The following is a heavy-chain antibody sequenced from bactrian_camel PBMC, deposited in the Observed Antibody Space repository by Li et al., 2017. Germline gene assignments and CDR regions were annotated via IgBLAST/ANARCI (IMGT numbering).Heavy chain of an antibody. CDR2: SAIGLAYR. D-gene: IGHD3*01. Sequence: HVQLVESGGGSVQAGGSLRLSCSASGYEYSIQCMAWYRQVSGKEREGIAASAIGLAYRYLGDSVKGRFDVIRDSASNTLYLQTNDLRPGDTAMYYCAADLRGGPRCYDRVRGGMLDYGGRGTQVTVS. CDR3: AADLRGGPRCYDRVRGGMLDY. J-gene: IGHJ4*01. CDR1: GYEYSIQC. V-gene: IGHV3S54*01.